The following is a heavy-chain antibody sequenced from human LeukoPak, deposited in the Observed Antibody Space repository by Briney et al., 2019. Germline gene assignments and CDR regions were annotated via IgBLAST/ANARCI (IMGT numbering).Heavy chain of an antibody. V-gene: IGHV1-69*06. CDR1: GYTFTSYY. J-gene: IGHJ4*02. D-gene: IGHD2-8*02. Sequence: SVKVSCKASGYTFTSYYMHWVRQAPGQGLEWMGGIIPIFGTANYAQKFQGRVTITADKSTSTAYMELNSLRAEDTAIYYCATYRQVLLPFESWGQGTLVTVSS. CDR3: ATYRQVLLPFES. CDR2: IIPIFGTA.